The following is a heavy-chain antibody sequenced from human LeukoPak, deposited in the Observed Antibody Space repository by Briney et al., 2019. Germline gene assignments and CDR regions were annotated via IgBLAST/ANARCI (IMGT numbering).Heavy chain of an antibody. J-gene: IGHJ4*02. Sequence: KLSCKGSGYSFTSYWIGWVRQMPGKGLGWMGIIYPGDSDTRYSPSFQGQVTISADKSISTAYLQWSSLKASDTAMYYCARLGSLRKAVPGVNYWGQGTLVTVSS. CDR1: GYSFTSYW. V-gene: IGHV5-51*01. CDR3: ARLGSLRKAVPGVNY. D-gene: IGHD3-10*01. CDR2: IYPGDSDT.